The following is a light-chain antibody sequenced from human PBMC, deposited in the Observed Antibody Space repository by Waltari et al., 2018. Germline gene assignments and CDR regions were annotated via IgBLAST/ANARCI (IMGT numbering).Light chain of an antibody. Sequence: QSALTQPRSVSGSPGQSVTISCTGTSSDVGAYNSVSWYQQHPGKAPKFMIYDVNMRPSGVPGRFSRSKAGNTASLTISGLQAEDEAADYCCSYAGTYALVFGGGTKLTVL. J-gene: IGLJ2*01. CDR2: DVN. CDR3: CSYAGTYALV. CDR1: SSDVGAYNS. V-gene: IGLV2-11*01.